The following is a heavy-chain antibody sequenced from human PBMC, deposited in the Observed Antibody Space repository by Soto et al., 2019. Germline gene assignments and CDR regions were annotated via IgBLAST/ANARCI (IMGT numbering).Heavy chain of an antibody. CDR2: IIPIFGTA. CDR1: GGTFSSYA. D-gene: IGHD2-15*01. J-gene: IGHJ4*02. CDR3: ARESRYCSGGSCYFLPGIDY. V-gene: IGHV1-69*12. Sequence: QVQLVQSGAEVKKPGSSVKVSCKASGGTFSSYAISRVRQAPGQGLEWMGGIIPIFGTANYAQKFQGRVTITADESTSTAYMTLSSLRSEDTAVYYCARESRYCSGGSCYFLPGIDYWGQGTLVTVSS.